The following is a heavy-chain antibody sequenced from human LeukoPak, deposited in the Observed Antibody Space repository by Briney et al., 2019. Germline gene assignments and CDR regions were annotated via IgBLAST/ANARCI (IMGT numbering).Heavy chain of an antibody. CDR3: ARDAYYYDSSGPIGAFDI. Sequence: ASVKVSCKASGYTFTSYGISWVRQAPGQGLEWMGWIGAYNGNTNYAQKLQGRVTMTTDTSTSTAYMELRSLRSDDTAVYYCARDAYYYDSSGPIGAFDIWGQGTMVTVSS. CDR2: IGAYNGNT. D-gene: IGHD3-22*01. CDR1: GYTFTSYG. V-gene: IGHV1-18*01. J-gene: IGHJ3*02.